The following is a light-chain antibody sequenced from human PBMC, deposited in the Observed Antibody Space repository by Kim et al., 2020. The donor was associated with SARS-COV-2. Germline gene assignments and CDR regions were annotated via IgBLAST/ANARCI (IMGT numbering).Light chain of an antibody. CDR3: YSRDTSGNHRL. V-gene: IGLV3-19*01. CDR1: SLRNYY. Sequence: SSELTQDPAVSVALGQTVRITCQGDSLRNYYATWYQEKPGQAPVLVIYAKNNRPSGIPDRFSGSASGNTASLTITGAQAEDEADYYCYSRDTSGNHRLFGGGTQLTVL. J-gene: IGLJ2*01. CDR2: AKN.